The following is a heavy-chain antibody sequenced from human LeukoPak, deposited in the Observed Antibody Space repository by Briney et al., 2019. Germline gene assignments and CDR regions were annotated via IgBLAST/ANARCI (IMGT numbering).Heavy chain of an antibody. V-gene: IGHV1-2*02. J-gene: IGHJ4*02. CDR3: ARPRGSYSFDD. D-gene: IGHD1-26*01. Sequence: ASVKVSCKASGYTFTDYYMHWVRQAPGQGHEWMGWINPDTGGTNYAQKFQGRVTMTRDTSISTAYMELSRLRSDDTAVYYCARPRGSYSFDDWGQGTLVTVSS. CDR1: GYTFTDYY. CDR2: INPDTGGT.